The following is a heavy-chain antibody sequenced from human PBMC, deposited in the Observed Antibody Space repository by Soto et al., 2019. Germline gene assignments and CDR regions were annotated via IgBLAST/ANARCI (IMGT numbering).Heavy chain of an antibody. V-gene: IGHV4-59*04. CDR3: ARGRYCLTGRCFPNWFDS. Sequence: SETLSLTCTVSGGSVNNFYWSWIRQPPGKGLEWIGYIFYSTTTYYNPSFESRVAISLDTSKSQFSLTVTSVTAADTAVYFCARGRYCLTGRCFPNWFDSWGQGTLVTVSS. CDR1: GGSVNNFY. CDR2: IFYSTTT. J-gene: IGHJ5*01. D-gene: IGHD2-15*01.